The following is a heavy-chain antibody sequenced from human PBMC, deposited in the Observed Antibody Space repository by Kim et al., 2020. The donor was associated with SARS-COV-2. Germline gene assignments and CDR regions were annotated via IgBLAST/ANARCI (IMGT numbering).Heavy chain of an antibody. V-gene: IGHV4-39*01. D-gene: IGHD3-22*01. CDR2: FYYSGSP. CDR3: ASDSAGYFQNLEYFQH. J-gene: IGHJ1*01. CDR1: GGSISSTSYY. Sequence: SETLSLTCTVSGGSISSTSYYWGWIRQPPGKGLEWIGSFYYSGSPYYNPSLKSRLTISVDTSKNQFSLKLSSVTAADTAVYYCASDSAGYFQNLEYFQHWGQSTLVTVSS.